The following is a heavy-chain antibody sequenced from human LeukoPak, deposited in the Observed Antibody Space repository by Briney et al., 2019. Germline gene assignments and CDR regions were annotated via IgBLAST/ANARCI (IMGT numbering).Heavy chain of an antibody. CDR1: GFTFSSSA. Sequence: GGSLRLSCAASGFTFSSSAMSWVRQAPGKGLEWVSTISGSGDRTYYADSVKGRFTISRDNSKNTLFLHMNSLRAEDTAVYYCAKGPVYDYWGQGTLVTVSS. CDR3: AKGPVYDY. J-gene: IGHJ4*02. V-gene: IGHV3-23*01. CDR2: ISGSGDRT. D-gene: IGHD5/OR15-5a*01.